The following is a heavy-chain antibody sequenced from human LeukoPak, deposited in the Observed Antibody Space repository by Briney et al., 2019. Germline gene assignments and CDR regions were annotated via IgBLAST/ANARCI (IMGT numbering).Heavy chain of an antibody. J-gene: IGHJ5*02. CDR3: ARDMRRVWFGELFP. CDR2: ISSSSSYI. CDR1: GFTFSSYS. D-gene: IGHD3-10*01. Sequence: PGGSLRLSCAASGFTFSSYSMNWVRQAPGKGLEWVSSISSSSSYIYYADSVKGRFTISRDNAKNSLYLQMNSLRAEDTAVYYCARDMRRVWFGELFPWGQGTLVTVSS. V-gene: IGHV3-21*01.